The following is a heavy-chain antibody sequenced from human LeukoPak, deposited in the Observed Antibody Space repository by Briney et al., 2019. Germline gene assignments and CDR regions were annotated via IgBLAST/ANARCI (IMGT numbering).Heavy chain of an antibody. CDR3: TTGIVVVPAATSGRSWDDY. CDR1: GFSFGDNW. D-gene: IGHD2-2*01. Sequence: GGSLRLSCVASGFSFGDNWMSWVRQASGKGLEWVANIKQDGSEKYYVDSVKGRFTISRDNAKKSLYLQLNSLRAEDTAVYYSTTGIVVVPAATSGRSWDDYWGQGTLVTVSS. V-gene: IGHV3-7*01. CDR2: IKQDGSEK. J-gene: IGHJ4*02.